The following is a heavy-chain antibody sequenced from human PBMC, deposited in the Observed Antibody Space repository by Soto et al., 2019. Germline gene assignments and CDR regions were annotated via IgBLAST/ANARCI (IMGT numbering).Heavy chain of an antibody. J-gene: IGHJ3*01. Sequence: QVNLQESGPGLVRPSDTLSLTCVVSGPSVTDSDWWVWIRQPPGKGLEWVGSIFHTGATYSNPSLKNRVSFSVDKSKNHFSLRLTSATALDTAVYFCARRFLEWGDAFDVWGQGALVTVSS. V-gene: IGHV4-28*01. D-gene: IGHD3-3*01. CDR2: IFHTGAT. CDR1: GPSVTDSDW. CDR3: ARRFLEWGDAFDV.